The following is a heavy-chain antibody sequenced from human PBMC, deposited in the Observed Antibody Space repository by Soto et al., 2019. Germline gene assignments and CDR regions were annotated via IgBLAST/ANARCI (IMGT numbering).Heavy chain of an antibody. Sequence: GESLKISCKGSGYSFTSYWISWVRQMPGKGLEWMGRIDPSDSYTNYSPSFQGHVTISADKSISTANLQWSSLKASDTAMYYCARHGAARSYYYYGMDVWGQGTTVTVSS. CDR3: ARHGAARSYYYYGMDV. V-gene: IGHV5-10-1*01. J-gene: IGHJ6*02. CDR2: IDPSDSYT. CDR1: GYSFTSYW. D-gene: IGHD6-6*01.